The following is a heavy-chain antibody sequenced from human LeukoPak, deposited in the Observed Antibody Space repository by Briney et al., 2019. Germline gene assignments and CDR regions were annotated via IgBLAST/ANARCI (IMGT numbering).Heavy chain of an antibody. CDR3: ARDRVGYCGGGSCYPNWFDP. CDR1: GYTFTGYY. J-gene: IGHJ5*02. V-gene: IGHV1-2*02. D-gene: IGHD2-15*01. CDR2: INPNSGDT. Sequence: ASVKVSCKASGYTFTGYYMHWVRQAPGQGLEWMGWINPNSGDTNYAQKFQGRVTMTRDTSISTAYMELSRLRSDDTAVYYCARDRVGYCGGGSCYPNWFDPWGQGTLVTVSS.